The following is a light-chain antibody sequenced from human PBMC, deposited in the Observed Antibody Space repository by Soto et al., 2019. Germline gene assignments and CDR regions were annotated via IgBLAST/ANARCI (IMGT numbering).Light chain of an antibody. V-gene: IGKV3-20*01. CDR1: QTVSSNY. Sequence: EIVLTQSPGNLSLSPGERATLSCRASQTVSSNYLAWYQQKPGQAPRLLIYGASSRATGIPDRFSGSGSGTDFTLTISRLEAEDFAVYYCQQYDSSTGTFGQGTKVEIK. CDR2: GAS. J-gene: IGKJ1*01. CDR3: QQYDSSTGT.